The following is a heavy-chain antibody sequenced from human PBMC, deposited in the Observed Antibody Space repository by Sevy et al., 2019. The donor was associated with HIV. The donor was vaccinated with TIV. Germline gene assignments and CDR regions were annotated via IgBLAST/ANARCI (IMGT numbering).Heavy chain of an antibody. J-gene: IGHJ4*02. CDR1: GFSFDSYG. Sequence: GGSLRLSCAVSGFSFDSYGMTWVRQAPGKGLEWVSAISGSGGSTYYADSVKGRFTISRDNSKNTLYLQMNSLRAEDTAVYYCAKARIAVAGDSNYYFDYWGQGTLVTVSS. CDR3: AKARIAVAGDSNYYFDY. V-gene: IGHV3-23*01. D-gene: IGHD6-19*01. CDR2: ISGSGGST.